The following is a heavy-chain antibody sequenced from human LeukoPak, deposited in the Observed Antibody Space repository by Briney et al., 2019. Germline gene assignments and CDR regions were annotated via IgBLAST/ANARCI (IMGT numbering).Heavy chain of an antibody. J-gene: IGHJ5*02. CDR1: GFTVSSNY. CDR2: IYSGGST. D-gene: IGHD2-15*01. CDR3: ARVVSCSGGSCYSGWFDP. Sequence: GGSLRLSCAASGFTVSSNYMSWVRQAPGKGLEWVSVIYSGGSTYYADSVKGRFTISRDNSKNTLYLQMKSLRAEDTAVYYCARVVSCSGGSCYSGWFDPWGQGTLVTVCS. V-gene: IGHV3-53*01.